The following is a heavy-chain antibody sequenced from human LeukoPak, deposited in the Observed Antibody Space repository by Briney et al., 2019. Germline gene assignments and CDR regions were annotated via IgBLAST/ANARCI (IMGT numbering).Heavy chain of an antibody. CDR2: INWNGGST. V-gene: IGHV3-20*04. J-gene: IGHJ3*02. CDR3: ARDGEYCSSTSCPFPWAFDI. D-gene: IGHD2-2*01. Sequence: SGGSLRLSCAASGFTFDDYGMSWVRQAPGKGLEWVSGINWNGGSTGYADSVKGRLTISRDNAKNSLYLQMNSLRAEDTALYYCARDGEYCSSTSCPFPWAFDIWGQGTMVTVSS. CDR1: GFTFDDYG.